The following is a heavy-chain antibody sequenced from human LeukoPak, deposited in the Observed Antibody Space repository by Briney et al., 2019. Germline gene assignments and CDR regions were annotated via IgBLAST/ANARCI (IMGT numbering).Heavy chain of an antibody. V-gene: IGHV4-39*01. CDR2: IYYSTNT. Sequence: SETLSLTCSVSGESIKSTSNYWAWDRQPPGKGLEWIGHIYYSTNTYYNSSLKSRVTISDDTSKNQVSLSLRSVTAAATALYFCVRRVAGTFYFDKWGEGSLVSVSS. CDR1: GESIKSTSNY. D-gene: IGHD6-19*01. J-gene: IGHJ4*02. CDR3: VRRVAGTFYFDK.